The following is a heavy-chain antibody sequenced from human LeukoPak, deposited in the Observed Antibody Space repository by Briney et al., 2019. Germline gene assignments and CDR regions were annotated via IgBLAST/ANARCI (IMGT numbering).Heavy chain of an antibody. V-gene: IGHV4-38-2*01. CDR1: GYSISSGYY. D-gene: IGHD3-10*02. J-gene: IGHJ3*02. CDR3: ARLMRDSGYYVEPFDI. CDR2: IYHSGNT. Sequence: PSETLSLTCAVSGYSISSGYYWGCIRQPPGKGLEWIGTIYHSGNTYYNPSLNSRVTISADTSNNHLSLKMNSVTAADTAVYYCARLMRDSGYYVEPFDIWGQGKMVTVSS.